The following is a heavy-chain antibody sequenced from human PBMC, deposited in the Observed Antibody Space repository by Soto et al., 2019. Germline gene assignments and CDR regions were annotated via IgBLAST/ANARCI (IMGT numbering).Heavy chain of an antibody. CDR2: ISYSGST. J-gene: IGHJ5*02. CDR1: GGSISGHY. CDR3: ARDVGLQHDTGYYDFWSGKNNWFDP. V-gene: IGHV4-59*11. D-gene: IGHD3-3*01. Sequence: TSETLSLTCTVSGGSISGHYWSWIRQPPGKGLQYIGYISYSGSTNYNPSLKSRVTISVDTSNNQFSLRLSSVTAADTEVYYCARDVGLQHDTGYYDFWSGKNNWFDPSGQGIMVPVYS.